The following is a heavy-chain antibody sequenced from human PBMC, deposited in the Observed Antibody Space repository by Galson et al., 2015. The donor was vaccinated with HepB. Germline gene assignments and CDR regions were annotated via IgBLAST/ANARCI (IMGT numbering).Heavy chain of an antibody. V-gene: IGHV3-23*01. CDR2: ISGSGGST. Sequence: SLRLSCAASGFTFSSYAMSWVRQAPGKGLEWVSAISGSGGSTYYADSVKGRFTISRDNSKNTLYLQMNSLRAEDTAVYYCAGEEGGQWLATGYWGQGTLVTVSS. CDR3: AGEEGGQWLATGY. CDR1: GFTFSSYA. J-gene: IGHJ4*02. D-gene: IGHD6-19*01.